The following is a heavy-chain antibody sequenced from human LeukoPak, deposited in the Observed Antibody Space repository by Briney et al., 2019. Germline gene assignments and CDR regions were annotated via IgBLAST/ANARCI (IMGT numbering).Heavy chain of an antibody. D-gene: IGHD6-6*01. J-gene: IGHJ4*02. Sequence: GGSLRLSCSASGFTFSSYSLNWARQAPGKGLEWVSAISSDSIYIYYADSVKGRFTISRDNAKNSLYLQMNSLRAEDTAVYYCAGYSSSKDYWGQGTLVTVSS. CDR1: GFTFSSYS. V-gene: IGHV3-21*01. CDR3: AGYSSSKDY. CDR2: ISSDSIYI.